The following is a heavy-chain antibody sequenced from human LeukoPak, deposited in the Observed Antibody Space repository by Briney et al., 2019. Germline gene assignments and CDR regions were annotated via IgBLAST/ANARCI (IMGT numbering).Heavy chain of an antibody. CDR2: ISSSTSSNI. J-gene: IGHJ4*02. CDR1: GFAFSSYS. Sequence: PGGSLRLSCAASGFAFSSYSMNWVRQAPGKGLEWVSYISSSTSSNINYADSVKGRFTISRDNAKNSLYLQMNSLRDEDTAVYYCARDLDWAFDYWGQGTLATVSS. CDR3: ARDLDWAFDY. V-gene: IGHV3-48*02. D-gene: IGHD3-9*01.